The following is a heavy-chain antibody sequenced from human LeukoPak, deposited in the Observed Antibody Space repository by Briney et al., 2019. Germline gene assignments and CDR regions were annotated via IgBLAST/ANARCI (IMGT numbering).Heavy chain of an antibody. CDR3: ARRWASLYTFDP. Sequence: LGESLKISCKGSGYSFTSYWIGWVRQMPGKGLEWMGIIYPGDSDTKYSPSFQGQVTISADKSITTAYLQWSSLKASDTAMYYCARRWASLYTFDPWGQGTLVTVSS. D-gene: IGHD5-24*01. J-gene: IGHJ5*02. V-gene: IGHV5-51*01. CDR2: IYPGDSDT. CDR1: GYSFTSYW.